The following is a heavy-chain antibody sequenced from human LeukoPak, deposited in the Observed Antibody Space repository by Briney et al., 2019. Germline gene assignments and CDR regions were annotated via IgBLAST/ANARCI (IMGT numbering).Heavy chain of an antibody. Sequence: SETLSLTCTVSGGSIRSYYWSWIRQPPGKGLEWIGYIYYSGSTNYNPSLKSRVTISVDTSKNQFSLKLSSVTAADTAVYYCARGGSYCSGGSCYLIGWFDPRGQGTLVTVSS. V-gene: IGHV4-59*01. CDR2: IYYSGST. D-gene: IGHD2-15*01. J-gene: IGHJ5*02. CDR1: GGSIRSYY. CDR3: ARGGSYCSGGSCYLIGWFDP.